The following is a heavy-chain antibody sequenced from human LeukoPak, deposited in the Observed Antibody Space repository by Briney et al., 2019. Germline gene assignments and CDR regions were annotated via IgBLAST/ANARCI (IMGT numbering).Heavy chain of an antibody. CDR2: FSADGINI. CDR1: GFTFSIYG. D-gene: IGHD3-22*01. Sequence: GGSLRLSCAASGFTFSIYGMHWVHQAPGKGLEWVALFSADGINIYYADSVKDRFTISRDNSKNMLYLQMNSLRAEDTAVYYCARDSEYYYDSSGLKYWGQGTLVTVSS. CDR3: ARDSEYYYDSSGLKY. V-gene: IGHV3-30*03. J-gene: IGHJ4*02.